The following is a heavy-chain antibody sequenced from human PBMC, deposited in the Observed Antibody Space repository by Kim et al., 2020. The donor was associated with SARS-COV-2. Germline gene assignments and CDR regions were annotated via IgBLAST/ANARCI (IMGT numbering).Heavy chain of an antibody. CDR1: GFSFSYSA. D-gene: IGHD6-19*01. J-gene: IGHJ4*01. CDR3: ARRAPYGGGVGWYNLDH. V-gene: IGHV3-23*01. CDR2: IGGGGTT. Sequence: GGSLRLSCAASGFSFSYSAINWVRQAPGKGLEWVSVIGGGGTTFYADSVKGRFTLSSDKSQNTVYLQMNSLRVEDTALYYCARRAPYGGGVGWYNLDHWG.